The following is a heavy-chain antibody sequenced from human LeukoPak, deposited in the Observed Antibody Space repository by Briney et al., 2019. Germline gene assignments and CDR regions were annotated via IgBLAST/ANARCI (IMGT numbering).Heavy chain of an antibody. CDR2: TVSRGTT. CDR1: GFTLTSDA. D-gene: IGHD6-19*01. V-gene: IGHV3-23*01. CDR3: AKCSTSAYTTGWCNWIDP. Sequence: GGSLRLSCVASGFTLTSDAMNWVRQAPGKGLEWVSSTVSRGTTQYADSVKGRFTVSRDTSKNTLYLQMNSLRADDTAVYYCAKCSTSAYTTGWCNWIDPWGQGTLVTVSS. J-gene: IGHJ5*02.